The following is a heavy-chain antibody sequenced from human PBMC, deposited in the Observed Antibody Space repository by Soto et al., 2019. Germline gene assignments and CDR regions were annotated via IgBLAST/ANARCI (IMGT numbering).Heavy chain of an antibody. Sequence: QVQLQQLGAGLLKPSETLSLTCAVYGGSFSGYYWSWIRQPPGKGLAWIGEINHSGSTNYTPSLKSRVTISVDPSKNQFSLKLSSVTDADTAVYYCARTFGGGGYNWFDPWCQGTLVTVSS. D-gene: IGHD2-15*01. CDR3: ARTFGGGGYNWFDP. J-gene: IGHJ5*02. CDR1: GGSFSGYY. V-gene: IGHV4-34*01. CDR2: INHSGST.